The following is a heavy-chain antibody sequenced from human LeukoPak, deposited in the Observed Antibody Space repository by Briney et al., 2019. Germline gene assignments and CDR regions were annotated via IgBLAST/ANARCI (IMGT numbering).Heavy chain of an antibody. J-gene: IGHJ4*02. CDR3: AGAVFYGDYVVDYFDY. CDR1: GYSISSGYY. CDR2: IYHSGST. D-gene: IGHD4-17*01. Sequence: SETLSLTCAVSGYSISSGYYWGWIRPPPGKGLEWIGSIYHSGSTYYNPSLKSRVTISVDTSKNQFSLKLSSVTAADTAVYYCAGAVFYGDYVVDYFDYWGQGTLVTVSS. V-gene: IGHV4-38-2*01.